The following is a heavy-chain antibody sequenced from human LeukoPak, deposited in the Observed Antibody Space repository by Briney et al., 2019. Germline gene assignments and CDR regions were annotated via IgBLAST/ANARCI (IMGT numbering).Heavy chain of an antibody. D-gene: IGHD3-22*01. J-gene: IGHJ3*02. CDR1: GGSFSGYY. CDR3: AKSNGYGLIDI. Sequence: PSETLSLTCAVYGGSFSGYYWSWIRQPPGKGLEWIGEINHSGSTNYNPSLKSRVTISVDASKNQFSLKLNSVTAADTAVYYCAKSNGYGLIDIWGQGTMVTVSS. CDR2: INHSGST. V-gene: IGHV4-34*01.